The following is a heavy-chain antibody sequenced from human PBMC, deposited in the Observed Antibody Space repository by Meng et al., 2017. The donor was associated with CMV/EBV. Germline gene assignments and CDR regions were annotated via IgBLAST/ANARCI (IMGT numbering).Heavy chain of an antibody. J-gene: IGHJ5*02. V-gene: IGHV3-66*01. Sequence: QVVESGGGLVPPGGSRRLSCTASGFSVRSNYMSWVRQAPGKGLEWISIIYGSGNTYYGDSVKGRFTISRDNFRNTLYLQMNSLRAEDTAVYYCAREIPQAWVSWGQGTLVTVSS. CDR2: IYGSGNT. CDR3: AREIPQAWVS. CDR1: GFSVRSNY. D-gene: IGHD2-21*01.